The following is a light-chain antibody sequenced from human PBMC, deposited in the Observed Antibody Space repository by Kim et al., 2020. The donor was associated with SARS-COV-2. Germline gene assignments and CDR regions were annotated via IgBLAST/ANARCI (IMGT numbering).Light chain of an antibody. CDR1: SGSIATNY. J-gene: IGLJ2*01. CDR3: QSYDSSNQI. V-gene: IGLV6-57*01. CDR2: QDN. Sequence: GKTVTISCTRSSGSIATNYGQWFQQRPGSSPTTVIYQDNQRPSGVPDRFSGSIDRSSNSASLTISGLKTEDEADYFCQSYDSSNQIFGGGTKLTVL.